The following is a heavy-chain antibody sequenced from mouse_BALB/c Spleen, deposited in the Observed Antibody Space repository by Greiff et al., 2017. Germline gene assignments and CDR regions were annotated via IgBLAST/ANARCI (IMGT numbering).Heavy chain of an antibody. D-gene: IGHD2-13*01. V-gene: IGHV14-3*02. Sequence: EVQLQQSGAELVKPGASVKLSCTASGFTFKDSYMHWVKQRPEQGLEWIGRIDPANGNTTYDPKFQGKATITADTSSNTAYMQLSSLTSEDTAVYYCDGGPCCGDYEGYYAMDYWGQGTSVTVAA. CDR2: IDPANGNT. J-gene: IGHJ4*01. CDR3: DGGPCCGDYEGYYAMDY. CDR1: GFTFKDSY.